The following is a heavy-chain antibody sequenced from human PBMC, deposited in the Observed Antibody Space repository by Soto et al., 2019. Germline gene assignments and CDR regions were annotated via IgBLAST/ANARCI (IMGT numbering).Heavy chain of an antibody. CDR1: GFTFSSYA. CDR2: ISGSGGST. V-gene: IGHV3-23*01. CDR3: AKCGTSQFYYYYYMDV. Sequence: PGGSLRLSCAASGFTFSSYAMSWVRQAPGKGLEWVSAISGSGGSTYYADSVKGRFTISRDNSKNTLYLQMNSLRAEDTAVYYCAKCGTSQFYYYYYMDVWGKGTTVTVSS. J-gene: IGHJ6*03. D-gene: IGHD1-7*01.